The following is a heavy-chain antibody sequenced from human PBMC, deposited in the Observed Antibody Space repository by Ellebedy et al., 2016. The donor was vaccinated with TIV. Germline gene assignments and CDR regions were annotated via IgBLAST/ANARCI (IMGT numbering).Heavy chain of an antibody. CDR2: IYQSGST. J-gene: IGHJ4*02. V-gene: IGHV4-4*02. CDR1: GDSISSSNW. Sequence: MPSETLSLTCAVSGDSISSSNWWNWVRQTPGKGLEWIGEIYQSGSTNYNPSLKSRVTISVDKSKTQFSLKLTSVTAADTAVYYCARAPAGTQQSPLDYWGQGTLVTVSS. CDR3: ARAPAGTQQSPLDY. D-gene: IGHD6-13*01.